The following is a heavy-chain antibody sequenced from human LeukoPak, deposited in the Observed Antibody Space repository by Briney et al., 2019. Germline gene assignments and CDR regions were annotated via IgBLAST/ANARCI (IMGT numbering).Heavy chain of an antibody. CDR3: TSDQIFVFGELYDY. CDR2: FDRSDNKK. CDR1: GFSLSDLS. J-gene: IGHJ4*02. D-gene: IGHD3-3*01. Sequence: ASVKVSCKVSGFSLSDLSLQWVRQTPEKGLEWMGHFDRSDNKKIYAQRFQGRHTMTEDTSAETAYMELSSLSSEDTAIYYCTSDQIFVFGELYDYWGQGTLLTVSS. V-gene: IGHV1-24*01.